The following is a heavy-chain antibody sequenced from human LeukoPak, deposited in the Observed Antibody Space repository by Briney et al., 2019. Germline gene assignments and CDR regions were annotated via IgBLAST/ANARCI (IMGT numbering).Heavy chain of an antibody. Sequence: PSETLSLTCTVSGGXISSSNCWSWVRQPPGKGLEWIGEIYHSGSTNYNPSLKSRVTISVDKSKNQFSLNLTSVTAADTAVYYCARDYDVLSGNYVDYWGQGTLVTVSS. J-gene: IGHJ4*02. CDR3: ARDYDVLSGNYVDY. V-gene: IGHV4-4*02. CDR2: IYHSGST. D-gene: IGHD3-3*01. CDR1: GGXISSSNC.